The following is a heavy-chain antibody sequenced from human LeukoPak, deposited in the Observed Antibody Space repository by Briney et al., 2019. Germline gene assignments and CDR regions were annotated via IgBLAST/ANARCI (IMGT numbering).Heavy chain of an antibody. V-gene: IGHV3-48*03. D-gene: IGHD6-13*01. CDR1: GFTFSSYE. CDR3: ARYSSSWYSPFDY. J-gene: IGHJ4*02. CDR2: ISSSGDTM. Sequence: GGSLRLSCAASGFTFSSYEMNWVRQAPGKGLEWISYISSSGDTMFYADSVKGRFTISRDNARNSLYPQMNSLRAEDTAVYYCARYSSSWYSPFDYWGQGTLVTVSS.